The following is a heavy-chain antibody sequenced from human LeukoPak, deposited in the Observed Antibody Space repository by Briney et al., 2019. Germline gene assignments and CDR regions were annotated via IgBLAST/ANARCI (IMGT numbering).Heavy chain of an antibody. V-gene: IGHV4-34*01. CDR3: ARGRRYYDSSGYHPVYYFDY. Sequence: PPETLSLTCAVYGGSFSGYYWSWIRQPPGKGLEWIGEINHSGSTNYNPSLKSRVTISVDTSKNQFSLKLSSVTAADTAVYYCARGRRYYDSSGYHPVYYFDYWGQGTLVTVSS. CDR2: INHSGST. J-gene: IGHJ4*02. CDR1: GGSFSGYY. D-gene: IGHD3-22*01.